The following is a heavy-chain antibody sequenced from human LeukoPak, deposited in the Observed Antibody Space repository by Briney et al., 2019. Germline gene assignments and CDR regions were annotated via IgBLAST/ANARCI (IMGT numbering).Heavy chain of an antibody. CDR1: GGSISSGDYY. Sequence: SETLSLTSTVSGGSISSGDYYWSWIRQPPGKGLEWIGYIYYSGSTYYNPSLKSRVTISVDTSKNQFSLKLSSVTAADTAVYYCATFGNSGPYYFDYWGQGTLVTVSS. D-gene: IGHD4-23*01. CDR3: ATFGNSGPYYFDY. V-gene: IGHV4-30-4*01. J-gene: IGHJ4*02. CDR2: IYYSGST.